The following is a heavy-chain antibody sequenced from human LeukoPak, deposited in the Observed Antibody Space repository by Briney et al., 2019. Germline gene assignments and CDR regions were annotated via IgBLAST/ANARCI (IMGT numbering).Heavy chain of an antibody. J-gene: IGHJ4*02. CDR2: INPTGGTT. CDR1: GYTFAHYY. D-gene: IGHD3-3*01. Sequence: ASVKVSCKASGYTFAHYYMHWVRQAPGQGLEWMGIINPTGGTTKYAQTLQGRVTLTRDTSTNTVYMDLSSLRSEDTAIYYCARGVVSTSGYFDFWGQGTLVTVSS. V-gene: IGHV1-46*01. CDR3: ARGVVSTSGYFDF.